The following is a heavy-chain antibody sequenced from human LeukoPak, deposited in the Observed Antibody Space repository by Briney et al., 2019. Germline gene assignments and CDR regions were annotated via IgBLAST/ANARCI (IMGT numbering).Heavy chain of an antibody. V-gene: IGHV4-61*02. CDR1: GGSISSGSYY. Sequence: PSQTLSLTXTVSGGSISSGSYYWSWIRQPAGKGLEWIGRIYTSGSTNYNPSLKSRVTISVDTSKNQFSLKLSSVTAADTAVYYCARGIYYYYMDVWGKGTTVTVSS. CDR3: ARGIYYYYMDV. J-gene: IGHJ6*03. CDR2: IYTSGST. D-gene: IGHD3-3*02.